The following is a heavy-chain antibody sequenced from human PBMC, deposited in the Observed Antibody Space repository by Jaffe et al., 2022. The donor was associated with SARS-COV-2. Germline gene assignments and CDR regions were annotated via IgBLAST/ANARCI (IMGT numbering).Heavy chain of an antibody. CDR1: GFTFNTYT. CDR3: ARDPRSGYNSHYHMDV. Sequence: EVQLVESGGGLVKPGGSLRLSCAASGFTFNTYTMNWVRQAPGKGLEWVSSISWSSTYIYYADSLRGRFTISRDNAKNSLYLQMNSLRAEDTAVYYCARDPRSGYNSHYHMDVWGKGTTVIVSS. V-gene: IGHV3-21*01. CDR2: ISWSSTYI. D-gene: IGHD1-20*01. J-gene: IGHJ6*03.